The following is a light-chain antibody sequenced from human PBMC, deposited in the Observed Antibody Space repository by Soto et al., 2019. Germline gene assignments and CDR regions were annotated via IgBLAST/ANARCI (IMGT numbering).Light chain of an antibody. CDR3: QRYGSSPPFT. CDR2: GAS. Sequence: IVLTQSPGTLSLSPGERATLSCRASQRVSSNYLAWYQQKPGQAPRLLIYGASSRPTGIPDRFSGSGSGTDFTLTISRLEPEDFAVYFCQRYGSSPPFTFGQGTKVDIK. J-gene: IGKJ2*01. CDR1: QRVSSNY. V-gene: IGKV3-20*01.